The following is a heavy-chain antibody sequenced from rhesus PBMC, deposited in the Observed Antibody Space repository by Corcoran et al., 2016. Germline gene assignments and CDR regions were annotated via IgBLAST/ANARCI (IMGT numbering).Heavy chain of an antibody. D-gene: IGHD3-9*01. J-gene: IGHJ4*01. CDR2: IYWYDDK. V-gene: IGHV2-1*01. Sequence: QVTLKESGPALVKPTQTLTLTCTFPGFSLSTSGMGVGWIRQPSRKTLEWLAHIYWYDDKYYSTSLKTRLTISKDTSKNQVVLTMTNMDPVDTATYYCARLGYEDDYGYYYTVNYWGQGVLVTVSS. CDR1: GFSLSTSGMG. CDR3: ARLGYEDDYGYYYTVNY.